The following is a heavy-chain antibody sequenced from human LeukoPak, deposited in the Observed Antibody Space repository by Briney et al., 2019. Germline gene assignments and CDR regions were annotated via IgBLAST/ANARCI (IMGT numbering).Heavy chain of an antibody. CDR1: GFTFSTYS. CDR2: IDTGTSTI. CDR3: AKSLLRYFDWLSYFDY. Sequence: PGGALRLSCAASGFTFSTYSMNWVRQAPGEGLEWVSYIDTGTSTIYYADSVKGRFTISKDNAKNSLYLQMNSLRAEDTAVYYCAKSLLRYFDWLSYFDYWGQGTLVTVSS. V-gene: IGHV3-48*01. D-gene: IGHD3-9*01. J-gene: IGHJ4*02.